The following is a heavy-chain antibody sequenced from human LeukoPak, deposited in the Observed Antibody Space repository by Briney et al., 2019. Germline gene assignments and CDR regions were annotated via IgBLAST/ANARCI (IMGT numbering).Heavy chain of an antibody. V-gene: IGHV4-4*02. Sequence: PSETLSLTCAVSGGSISSSNWWSWVRQPPGKGLEWIGEIYHTGSTNSNPSLKSRVTISVDKSKNQFSLKLSSVTAADTAAYYCARVDGRAVAGPLGLDYWGQGTLVTVSS. CDR1: GGSISSSNW. CDR3: ARVDGRAVAGPLGLDY. D-gene: IGHD6-19*01. J-gene: IGHJ4*02. CDR2: IYHTGST.